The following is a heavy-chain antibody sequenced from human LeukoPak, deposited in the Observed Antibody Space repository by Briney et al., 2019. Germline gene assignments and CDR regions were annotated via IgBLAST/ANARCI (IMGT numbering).Heavy chain of an antibody. CDR3: ARDIVVVPGAIGGAFDI. CDR1: GGSISSGGYY. CDR2: IYYNGST. V-gene: IGHV4-31*03. J-gene: IGHJ3*02. Sequence: SQTLSLTCTVSGGSISSGGYYWSWIRQHPGKGLEWIGYIYYNGSTEYNPSLKTRVTISLDTTKNQFSLNLNSVTAADTAVYYCARDIVVVPGAIGGAFDIWGQGTMVTVSS. D-gene: IGHD2-2*01.